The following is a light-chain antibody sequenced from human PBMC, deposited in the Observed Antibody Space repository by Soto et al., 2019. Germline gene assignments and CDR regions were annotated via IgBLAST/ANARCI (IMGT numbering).Light chain of an antibody. V-gene: IGKV3-11*01. CDR1: QSISIN. CDR3: QQRSNWPPIT. CDR2: DAS. J-gene: IGKJ5*01. Sequence: DIVLTEYSVTLSVSPGDRVAISCRASQSISINLAWYQHKPGQAPRLLIYDASNRATGIPARFSGSGSGTDFTLTISCLEPEDFAVYYCQQRSNWPPITFGQGTRLEIK.